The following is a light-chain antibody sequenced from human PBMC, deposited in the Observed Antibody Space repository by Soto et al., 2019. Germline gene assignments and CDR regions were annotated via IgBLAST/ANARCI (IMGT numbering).Light chain of an antibody. CDR1: QTVTNNY. V-gene: IGKV3-20*01. Sequence: EIVLTQSPGTLSLSPGETATLSCRASQTVTNNYLAWYQQKPGQAPRHLISGASSRATGIPDRFSGSGSGTDFTLTISRLEPEDFAVYYCQQYASSPRTFGQGTKVEIK. CDR2: GAS. J-gene: IGKJ1*01. CDR3: QQYASSPRT.